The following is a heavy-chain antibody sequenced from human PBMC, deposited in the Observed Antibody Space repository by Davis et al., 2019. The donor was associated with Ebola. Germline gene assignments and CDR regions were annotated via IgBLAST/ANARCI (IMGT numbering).Heavy chain of an antibody. CDR2: IYNSGST. CDR1: GGSISNAY. J-gene: IGHJ4*02. Sequence: SETLSLTCVVSGGSISNAYWSWIRQPPGKGLEWIAHIYNSGSTNYTPSLKSRVTMSIDTSKNQFSLKLNSVTAADTGVYFCARSPHPYGSSWFFDHWGQGTLVTVSS. D-gene: IGHD6-13*01. V-gene: IGHV4-59*01. CDR3: ARSPHPYGSSWFFDH.